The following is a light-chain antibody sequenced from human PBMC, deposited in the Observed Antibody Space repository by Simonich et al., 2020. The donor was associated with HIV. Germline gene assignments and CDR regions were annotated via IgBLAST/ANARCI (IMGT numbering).Light chain of an antibody. V-gene: IGLV3-21*03. CDR1: NIGSKS. CDR3: QVWDTSSDHPRV. CDR2: DDS. Sequence: SYVLTQPPSVSVAPGKTARITCGGNNIGSKSVHWYQQKPGQAPVLVVYDDSHRPSGIPERFSGSNAGNTATLTLSRVEAGDEADYSCQVWDTSSDHPRVFGGGTKLTVL. J-gene: IGLJ2*01.